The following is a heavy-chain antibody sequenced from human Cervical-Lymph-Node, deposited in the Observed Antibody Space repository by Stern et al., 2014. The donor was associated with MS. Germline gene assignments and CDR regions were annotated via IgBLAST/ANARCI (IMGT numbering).Heavy chain of an antibody. CDR2: INPKSGGT. Sequence: QVQLVQSGAEVEKPGASVKVSCKASGYIFTDYYLHWVRQAPGQGLEWMGRINPKSGGTSYAQSFQGRVTLTRDTSLTPAYMGLSRLTSDDTAVYYCTRALRIADRPSPGGHWFDPGGQGTLVIVSS. CDR1: GYIFTDYY. V-gene: IGHV1-2*02. D-gene: IGHD6-6*01. J-gene: IGHJ5*02. CDR3: TRALRIADRPSPGGHWFDP.